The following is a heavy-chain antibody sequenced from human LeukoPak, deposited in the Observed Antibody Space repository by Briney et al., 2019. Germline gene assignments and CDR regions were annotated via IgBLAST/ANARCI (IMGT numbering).Heavy chain of an antibody. CDR3: ARGIVATEYYFDY. V-gene: IGHV4-59*01. D-gene: IGHD5-12*01. J-gene: IGHJ4*02. Sequence: SETLSLTCTVSGGSISSYYWSWIRQPPGKGLEWIGYIYYSGSTNYNPSLKSRVTISVDTSKNQFSLKLSSVTAADTAVYYCARGIVATEYYFDYWGQGTLSPSPQ. CDR2: IYYSGST. CDR1: GGSISSYY.